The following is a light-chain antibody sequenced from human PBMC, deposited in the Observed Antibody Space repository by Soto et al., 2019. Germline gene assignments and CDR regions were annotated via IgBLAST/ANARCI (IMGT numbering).Light chain of an antibody. Sequence: EIEMTQTPATLSLAPGERVTLSCRASESVSTSLAWYQQKPGQAPRLLIYGASTRATGIPDRFSGSGPGTDFTLTISRVEPEDFALYYCQQYGTSLWTFGQGTKVDI. CDR1: ESVSTS. V-gene: IGKV3-20*01. CDR3: QQYGTSLWT. J-gene: IGKJ1*01. CDR2: GAS.